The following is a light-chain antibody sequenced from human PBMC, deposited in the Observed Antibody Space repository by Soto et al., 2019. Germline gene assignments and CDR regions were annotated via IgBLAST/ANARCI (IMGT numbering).Light chain of an antibody. V-gene: IGKV3-20*01. CDR1: QSLSSY. CDR2: GAS. J-gene: IGKJ2*01. CDR3: RQYDSSPSYT. Sequence: EIVLTQSPGTLSLSPGERATLSCRASQSLSSYLDWYQQKPGQAPRLLIYGASSRATGIPDRFSGSGSGTDFTLTISRLEPEDFAVYYCRQYDSSPSYTFGQGTKLEIK.